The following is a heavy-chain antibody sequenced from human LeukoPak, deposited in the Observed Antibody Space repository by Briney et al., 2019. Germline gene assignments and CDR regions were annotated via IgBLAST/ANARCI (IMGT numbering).Heavy chain of an antibody. V-gene: IGHV4-39*07. CDR3: ARGMGVDP. D-gene: IGHD1-26*01. J-gene: IGHJ5*02. CDR2: IYYSGST. CDR1: GGSISSSTYY. Sequence: SETLSLTCTASGGSISSSTYYWDWIRQPPGKGLEWIGSIYYSGSTNYNPSLKSRVTISVDTSKNQFSLKLSSVTAADTAVYYCARGMGVDPWGQGTLVTVSS.